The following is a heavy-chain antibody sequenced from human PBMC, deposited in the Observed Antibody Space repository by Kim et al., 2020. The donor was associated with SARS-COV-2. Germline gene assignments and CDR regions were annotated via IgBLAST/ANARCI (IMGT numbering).Heavy chain of an antibody. J-gene: IGHJ6*02. CDR3: ARLPYCSGGSCYDLGYYYGMDA. D-gene: IGHD2-15*01. CDR1: GGSISSSSYY. V-gene: IGHV4-39*01. CDR2: IYYSGST. Sequence: SETLSLTCTVSGGSISSSSYYWGWIRQPPGKGLEWIGSIYYSGSTYYNPSLKSRVTISVDTSKNQFSLKLSSVTAADTAVYYCARLPYCSGGSCYDLGYYYGMDAGGQGTTVTVSS.